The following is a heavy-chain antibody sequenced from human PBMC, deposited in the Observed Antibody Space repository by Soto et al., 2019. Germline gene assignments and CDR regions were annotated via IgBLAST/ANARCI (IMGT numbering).Heavy chain of an antibody. Sequence: SETLSLTCTVSGGSISSGGYSWTWIRQSPGKGLEWIGYTYQSGSAYYNPSLKSRVTISVDRSKNQFSLNLTSVTAADTAFYYCARDYYGMDVWGQGTTVTVSS. J-gene: IGHJ6*02. CDR3: ARDYYGMDV. V-gene: IGHV4-30-2*06. CDR1: GGSISSGGYS. CDR2: TYQSGSA.